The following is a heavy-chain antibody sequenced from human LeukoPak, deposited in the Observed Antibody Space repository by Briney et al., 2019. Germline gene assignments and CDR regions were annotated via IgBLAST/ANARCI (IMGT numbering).Heavy chain of an antibody. J-gene: IGHJ6*02. Sequence: GAALQISCKGAGCGFTSHWIGWVRRLPGKGLEWMGIIYPADSDTRYSPSFQGQVTISADKSISTAYLQWSSLTASDTAMYYCARQKYGMDVWGQGTTVTVSS. V-gene: IGHV5-51*01. CDR2: IYPADSDT. CDR1: GCGFTSHW. CDR3: ARQKYGMDV.